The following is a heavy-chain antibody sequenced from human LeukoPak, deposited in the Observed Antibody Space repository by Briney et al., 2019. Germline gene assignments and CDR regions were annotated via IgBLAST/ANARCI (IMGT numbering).Heavy chain of an antibody. J-gene: IGHJ4*02. CDR3: AMRRGYGNLDY. Sequence: GASVKVSCKASGGTFSSYAISWLRQAPGQGLEWMGRIIPIFGTANYAQKFQGRVTITTDESTSTAYMELSSLRSEDTAVYYCAMRRGYGNLDYWGQGTLVTVSS. CDR1: GGTFSSYA. V-gene: IGHV1-69*05. D-gene: IGHD5-18*01. CDR2: IIPIFGTA.